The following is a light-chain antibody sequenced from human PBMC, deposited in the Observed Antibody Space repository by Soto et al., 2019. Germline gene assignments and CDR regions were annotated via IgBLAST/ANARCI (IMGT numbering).Light chain of an antibody. CDR1: QAISNY. J-gene: IGKJ1*01. V-gene: IGKV1-27*01. Sequence: DIQMTQSPSSLSASVGDRVTITCRASQAISNYLAWYQQTPGQPPRLIIYDASTLQSGVSSRFSGTRSGTDFTLTISNLQPEDVATYFCQRYNNIPRTFGKGTKVQLK. CDR2: DAS. CDR3: QRYNNIPRT.